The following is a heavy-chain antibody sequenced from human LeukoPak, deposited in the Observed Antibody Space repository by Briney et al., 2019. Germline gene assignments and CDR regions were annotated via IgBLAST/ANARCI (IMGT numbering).Heavy chain of an antibody. CDR1: GFTFSIYA. V-gene: IGHV3-23*01. J-gene: IGHJ4*02. Sequence: GGSLRLPCAASGFTFSIYAVNWVRQAPGKGLEWVSAISATTTTTYYADSVKGRFTISRDNSKNTLFLQMYSLRVEDTAVYYCAKGSSSSRPYYFDYWGQGTLVTVSS. CDR2: ISATTTTT. CDR3: AKGSSSSRPYYFDY. D-gene: IGHD6-6*01.